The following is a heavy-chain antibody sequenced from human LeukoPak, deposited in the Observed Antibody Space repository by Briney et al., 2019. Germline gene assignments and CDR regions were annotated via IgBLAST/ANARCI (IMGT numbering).Heavy chain of an antibody. V-gene: IGHV1-46*01. CDR3: ARDGLSGGGVDY. CDR2: INPSGGST. D-gene: IGHD3-16*01. J-gene: IGHJ4*02. Sequence: ASVNVSCKASGYTFTSYYMHWVRQAPGQGLEWMGIINPSGGSTSYAQKFQGRVTMTRDTSTSTVYMELSSLRSEDTAVYYCARDGLSGGGVDYWGQGTLVTVSS. CDR1: GYTFTSYY.